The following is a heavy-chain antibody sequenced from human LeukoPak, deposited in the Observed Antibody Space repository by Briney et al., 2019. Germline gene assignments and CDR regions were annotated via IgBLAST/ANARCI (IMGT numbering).Heavy chain of an antibody. CDR3: AKKSAQLWLQVYYFDY. Sequence: PGGSLRLSCAASGFTFSSYAMSWVRQAPGKGLEWVSAISGSGGSTYYADSVKGRFTISRDNSKNTLYLQMNSLRAEDTAVYYCAKKSAQLWLQVYYFDYWGQGTLVTVSS. CDR1: GFTFSSYA. J-gene: IGHJ4*02. CDR2: ISGSGGST. V-gene: IGHV3-23*01. D-gene: IGHD5-18*01.